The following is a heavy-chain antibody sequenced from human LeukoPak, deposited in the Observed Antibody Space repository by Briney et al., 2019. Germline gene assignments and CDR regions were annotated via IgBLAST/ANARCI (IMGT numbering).Heavy chain of an antibody. V-gene: IGHV1-18*01. CDR1: GYTFTSYG. Sequence: ASVKVSCKASGYTFTSYGISWVRQAPGQGLEWMGWISAYNGNTNYEQKLQGRVTMTTDTSTSTAYMELRSLRSDDTAVYYCARDLRYYYGSGSYHWFDPWGQGTLVTVSS. CDR3: ARDLRYYYGSGSYHWFDP. J-gene: IGHJ5*02. CDR2: ISAYNGNT. D-gene: IGHD3-10*01.